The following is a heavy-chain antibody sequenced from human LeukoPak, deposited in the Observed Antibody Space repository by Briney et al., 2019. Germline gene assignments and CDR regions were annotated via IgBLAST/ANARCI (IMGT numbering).Heavy chain of an antibody. CDR1: GFTFSSYA. CDR2: ISYDGSNK. D-gene: IGHD1-26*01. Sequence: GGSLRLSCAASGFTFSSYAMHWVRQAPGKGLEWVAVISYDGSNKYYADTVKGRFTISRDDSKNTLYLQMNSLRAEDTAVYYCARGRGSYSVLDYWGQGTLVTVSS. J-gene: IGHJ4*02. CDR3: ARGRGSYSVLDY. V-gene: IGHV3-30-3*01.